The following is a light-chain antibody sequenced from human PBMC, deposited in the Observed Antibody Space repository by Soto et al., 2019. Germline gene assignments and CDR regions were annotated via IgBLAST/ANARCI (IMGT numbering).Light chain of an antibody. J-gene: IGKJ4*01. CDR1: QSVRSSH. CDR3: QQYGSSPLT. V-gene: IGKV3-20*01. CDR2: GAS. Sequence: EIVLTQSPGTVSLSPGERATLSCRASQSVRSSHLAWYQQKPGQAPRLLIHGASSRATGIPDRFSGSESGTDFTLTISRLEAEDFGVYYCQQYGSSPLTFGGGTKGEIK.